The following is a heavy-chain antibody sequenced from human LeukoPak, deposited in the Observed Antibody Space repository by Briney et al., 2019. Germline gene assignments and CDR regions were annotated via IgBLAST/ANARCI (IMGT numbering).Heavy chain of an antibody. V-gene: IGHV3-48*01. D-gene: IGHD3-10*01. Sequence: GGSLRLSCAASGFTFDKYSMNWVRAAPGGGLEWFSHISSASITIYYAVSVTGRFTISRDNAKSSLYLHMTSLRAEDTALYYCARDYYRSGSYAVDFWGQGTLVTVSS. CDR3: ARDYYRSGSYAVDF. CDR2: ISSASITI. J-gene: IGHJ4*02. CDR1: GFTFDKYS.